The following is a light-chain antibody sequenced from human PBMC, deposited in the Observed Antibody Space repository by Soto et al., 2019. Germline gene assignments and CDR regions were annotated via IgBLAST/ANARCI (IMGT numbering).Light chain of an antibody. J-gene: IGKJ1*01. CDR1: QTISRW. CDR2: RAS. V-gene: IGKV1-5*03. Sequence: DLQMTQSPLTLSASVGDRVTITCRASQTISRWLAWYQQKPGKAPKLLIYRASSLESGVPSRFSGSGSGTEFPLTISSLQSDDSATYYCQQYQTWTFGQGTKVEIK. CDR3: QQYQTWT.